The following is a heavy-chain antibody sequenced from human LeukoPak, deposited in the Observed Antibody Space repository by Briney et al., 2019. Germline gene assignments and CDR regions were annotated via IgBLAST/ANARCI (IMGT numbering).Heavy chain of an antibody. D-gene: IGHD2-21*02. CDR3: VSLCGSCGGDSN. Sequence: SETLSHTCTVSGGSISSTDSYYWVWIRQPPGKGLEWIGSIYYSGSTFYNPSLKGRVTISVDASKNQFSLELSSVTAADTAVYYCVSLCGSCGGDSNWGQGTLVTVSS. CDR2: IYYSGST. CDR1: GGSISSTDSYY. V-gene: IGHV4-39*01. J-gene: IGHJ1*01.